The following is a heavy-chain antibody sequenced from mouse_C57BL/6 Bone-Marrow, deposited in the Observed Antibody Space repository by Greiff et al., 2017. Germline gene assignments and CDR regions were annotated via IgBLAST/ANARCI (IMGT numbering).Heavy chain of an antibody. CDR2: ISSGGSYT. CDR1: GFTFSSYG. V-gene: IGHV5-6*01. D-gene: IGHD2-1*01. J-gene: IGHJ2*01. CDR3: ARDDNYYRDY. Sequence: EVMLVESGGDLVKPGGSLKLSCAASGFTFSSYGMSWVRQTPDKRLEWVATISSGGSYTYYPDSVKGRFTTSRDNAKNTLYLQMSSLKSEDTAMYYCARDDNYYRDYWGQGTTLTVSS.